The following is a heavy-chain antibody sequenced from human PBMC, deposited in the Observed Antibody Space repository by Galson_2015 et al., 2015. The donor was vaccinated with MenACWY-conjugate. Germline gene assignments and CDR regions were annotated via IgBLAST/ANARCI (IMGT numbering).Heavy chain of an antibody. V-gene: IGHV3-33*01. CDR3: ARDLNNCYFDY. Sequence: SLRLSCAAPGFTFSNYGMHWVRQAPGKGLEWVAVIWYDGSQIYYADSVRGRFTTSRDSSKNTLYLQMDRLRDEDTAVYYCARDLNNCYFDYWGQGTPVTVSS. J-gene: IGHJ4*02. CDR1: GFTFSNYG. CDR2: IWYDGSQI.